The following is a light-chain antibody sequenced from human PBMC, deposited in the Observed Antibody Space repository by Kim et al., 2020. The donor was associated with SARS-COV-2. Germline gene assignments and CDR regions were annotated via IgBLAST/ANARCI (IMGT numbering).Light chain of an antibody. CDR3: SSYTGSSTPV. J-gene: IGLJ2*01. Sequence: GQSIPISCTGTSRDVGGYNYVSWYQQHPGKAPKLMIYDVSNRPSGVSNRFSGSKSGNTASLTISGLQAEDEADYYCSSYTGSSTPVFGGGTQLTVL. CDR2: DVS. CDR1: SRDVGGYNY. V-gene: IGLV2-14*03.